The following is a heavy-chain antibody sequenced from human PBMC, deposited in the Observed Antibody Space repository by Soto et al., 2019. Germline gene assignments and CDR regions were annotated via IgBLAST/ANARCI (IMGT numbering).Heavy chain of an antibody. CDR2: TYYRAKWNT. V-gene: IGHV6-1*01. J-gene: IGHJ3*02. D-gene: IGHD6-13*01. CDR3: ARGKHSTFDI. CDR1: GDSVSTNGVA. Sequence: QVQLQQSGPGLVKPSQTLSLTCAISGDSVSTNGVAWNWIRLSPSRGLEWLGRTYYRAKWNTDYALSVKGRITINPDTSKNQFSLQLNSVTPEDTAVYYCARGKHSTFDIRGQGTMVAVSS.